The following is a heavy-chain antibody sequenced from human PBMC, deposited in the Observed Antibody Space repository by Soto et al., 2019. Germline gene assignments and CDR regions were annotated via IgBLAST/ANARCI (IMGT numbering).Heavy chain of an antibody. CDR1: VGSISSGGYS. CDR2: IYHSGST. CDR3: ARGVTTVTKFAE. J-gene: IGHJ4*01. D-gene: IGHD4-17*01. Sequence: PSETLSLTCAVSVGSISSGGYSCNWIRQPPGKGLEWIGYIYHSGSTYYNPSLKSRVTISVDRSKNQFSLKLSSVTAADTAVYYCARGVTTVTKFAEWAHGTMVTAS. V-gene: IGHV4-30-2*01.